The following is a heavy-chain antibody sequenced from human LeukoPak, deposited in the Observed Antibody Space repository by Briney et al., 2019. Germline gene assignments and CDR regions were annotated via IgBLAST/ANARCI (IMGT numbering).Heavy chain of an antibody. D-gene: IGHD4-11*01. CDR3: AREVTIYGMDV. Sequence: SETLSLTCTVSGGSISSGGYYWSWLRQHPGKGLEWIGYIYYSGSTYYNPSLKSRFTISVDTSKNQFSLKLSSVTAADTAVYYCAREVTIYGMDVWGQGTTVTVSS. CDR1: GGSISSGGYY. CDR2: IYYSGST. V-gene: IGHV4-31*03. J-gene: IGHJ6*02.